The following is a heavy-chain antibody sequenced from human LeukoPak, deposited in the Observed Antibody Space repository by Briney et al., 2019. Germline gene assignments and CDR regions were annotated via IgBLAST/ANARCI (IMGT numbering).Heavy chain of an antibody. V-gene: IGHV1-2*02. D-gene: IGHD3-10*01. CDR1: GYTFTGYY. J-gene: IGHJ4*02. Sequence: APVEVSCKASGYTFTGYYIHWVRQAPGQGLEWMGWINPNSGGTNYAQKFQGRVTMTRDTSISTAYMELSRLRSDDTAVYYCARDRNTMVRGVISFWGQGTLVTVSS. CDR2: INPNSGGT. CDR3: ARDRNTMVRGVISF.